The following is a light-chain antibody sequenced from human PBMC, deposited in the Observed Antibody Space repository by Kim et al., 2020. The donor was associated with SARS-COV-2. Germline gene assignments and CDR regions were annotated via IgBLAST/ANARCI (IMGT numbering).Light chain of an antibody. CDR1: SNDVGAYDY. V-gene: IGLV2-14*03. CDR2: DVN. J-gene: IGLJ1*01. CDR3: FSYTRRDTYV. Sequence: GQSVTISSTGTSNDVGAYDYASWYKQQPGNAPKLFIFDVNGRPSGVSNRFSGSKSGNTAFLTISGLQAEDEADYYCFSYTRRDTYVFGTGTKVTVL.